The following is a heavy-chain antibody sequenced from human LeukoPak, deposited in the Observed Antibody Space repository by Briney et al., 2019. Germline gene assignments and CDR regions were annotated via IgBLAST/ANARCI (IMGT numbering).Heavy chain of an antibody. D-gene: IGHD3-9*01. J-gene: IGHJ4*02. CDR1: GYTFTGYY. CDR2: INPNSGGT. Sequence: ASVKVSCKASGYTFTGYYMHRVRQAPGQGLEWMGWINPNSGGTSYAQKFQGWVTMTRDTSISTAYMELSRLRSDDTAVYYCARGLNVLRYFDWAKGGLDYWGQGTLVTVSS. CDR3: ARGLNVLRYFDWAKGGLDY. V-gene: IGHV1-2*04.